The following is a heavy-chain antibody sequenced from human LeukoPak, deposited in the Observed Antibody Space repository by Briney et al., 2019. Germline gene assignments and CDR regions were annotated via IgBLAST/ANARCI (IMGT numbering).Heavy chain of an antibody. J-gene: IGHJ4*02. CDR3: AKRGVVIRVILVGFHKEAYYFDS. Sequence: GGSLRLSCAVSGITLSNYGMSWVRQAPGKGLEWVAGISGIGGSTNYADSVKGRFTISRDNPKNTMYLQMNSLRAEDKAVYFCAKRGVVIRVILVGFHKEAYYFDSWGQGALVTVSS. CDR2: ISGIGGST. CDR1: GITLSNYG. V-gene: IGHV3-23*01. D-gene: IGHD3-22*01.